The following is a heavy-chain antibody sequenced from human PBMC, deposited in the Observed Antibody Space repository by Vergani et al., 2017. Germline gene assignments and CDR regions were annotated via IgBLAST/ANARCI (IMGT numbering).Heavy chain of an antibody. CDR1: GFTFSSYG. CDR2: ISYDGSNK. J-gene: IGHJ6*04. D-gene: IGHD2-2*01. V-gene: IGHV3-33*05. Sequence: VQLVESGGGLVQPGGSLRLSCAASGFTFSSYGMHWVRQAPGKGLEWVAVISYDGSNKYYADSVKGRFTISRDNSKNTLYLQMNSLRAEDTAVYYCATLDRPWYCSSTSCYRVGLDVWGKGTTVTVSS. CDR3: ATLDRPWYCSSTSCYRVGLDV.